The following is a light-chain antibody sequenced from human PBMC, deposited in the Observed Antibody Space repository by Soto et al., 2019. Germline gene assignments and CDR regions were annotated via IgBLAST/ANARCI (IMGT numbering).Light chain of an antibody. J-gene: IGLJ1*01. CDR1: SGDVGSYNL. Sequence: QSALTQPASVSGSPGQSITISCTGTSGDVGSYNLVSWYQQHPGKAPKLMIYEGSKRPSGVSNRFSGSKSGNTASLTISGLQAEDEADYYCCSYAGSSTPYVFGTGTKVTVL. V-gene: IGLV2-23*01. CDR2: EGS. CDR3: CSYAGSSTPYV.